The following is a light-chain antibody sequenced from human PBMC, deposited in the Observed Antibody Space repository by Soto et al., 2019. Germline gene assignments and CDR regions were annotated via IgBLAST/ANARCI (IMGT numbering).Light chain of an antibody. CDR1: SGHSSYI. J-gene: IGLJ2*01. CDR3: ETWDTNTRV. Sequence: QAVVAQSSSASASLGSSVKLTCTLSSGHSSYIIAWHQQQPGKAPRFLMKLEHSGSYNKGSGVPDRFSGSTSGADRYLIVSNLQSEDEADYYCETWDTNTRVFGGGTKLTVV. V-gene: IGLV4-60*03. CDR2: LEHSGSY.